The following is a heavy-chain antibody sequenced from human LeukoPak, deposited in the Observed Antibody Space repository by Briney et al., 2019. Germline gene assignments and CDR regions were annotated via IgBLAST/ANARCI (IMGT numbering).Heavy chain of an antibody. CDR2: MNPNSGNT. CDR3: ARGRDSSSWYASLNWFDP. J-gene: IGHJ5*02. V-gene: IGHV1-8*01. CDR1: GYTFTSYD. D-gene: IGHD6-13*01. Sequence: GASVKVSCKASGYTFTSYDINWVQQATGQGLEWMGWMNPNSGNTGYAQKFQGRVTMTRNTSISTAYMELSSLRSEDTAVYYCARGRDSSSWYASLNWFDPWGQGTLVTVSS.